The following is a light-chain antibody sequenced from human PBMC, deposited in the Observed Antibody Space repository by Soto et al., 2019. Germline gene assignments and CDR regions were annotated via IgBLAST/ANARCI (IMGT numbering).Light chain of an antibody. J-gene: IGKJ1*01. V-gene: IGKV4-1*01. Sequence: DIVMTQSPDSLPVSLGERATINCKSSQSVLYSSNNKNYLAWYQQKPGQSPKLLIYWASTRESGLPDRFSGSGSGTDFTLTISSLQAEDVAVYYCQQYYRTPPTFGQGTKVDIK. CDR2: WAS. CDR3: QQYYRTPPT. CDR1: QSVLYSSNNKNY.